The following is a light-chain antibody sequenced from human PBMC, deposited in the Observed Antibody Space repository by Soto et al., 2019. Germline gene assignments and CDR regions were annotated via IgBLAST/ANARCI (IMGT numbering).Light chain of an antibody. CDR2: CAS. CDR1: QSVSSNF. J-gene: IGKJ1*01. Sequence: EIVLTQSPGTLSLSPGERATLSCRASQSVSSNFLTWYQQKPGQAPRLLISCASNRATGIPDRFSGSWSGTDFTLTISRLEPEDFAVYYCQQYGSSPRTFGQGTKVEIK. CDR3: QQYGSSPRT. V-gene: IGKV3-20*01.